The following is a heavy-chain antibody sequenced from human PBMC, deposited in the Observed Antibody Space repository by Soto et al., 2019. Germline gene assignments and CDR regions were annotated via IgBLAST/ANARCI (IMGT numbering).Heavy chain of an antibody. CDR1: GFTFSTYS. V-gene: IGHV3-21*01. D-gene: IGHD2-2*02. CDR3: AREYTAWPLAYGLDV. J-gene: IGHJ6*02. CDR2: ISSRSDI. Sequence: PGGSLRLSCVGSGFTFSTYSINWVRQAPGKGPEWVSSISSRSDIYYADSVKGRFTISRDNAKNSVSLQMNSLRAEDTAVYYCAREYTAWPLAYGLDVWGQGTTVTVSS.